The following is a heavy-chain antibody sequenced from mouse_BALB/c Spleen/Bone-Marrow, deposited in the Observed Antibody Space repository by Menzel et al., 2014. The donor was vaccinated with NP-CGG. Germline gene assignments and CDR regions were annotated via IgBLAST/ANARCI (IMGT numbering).Heavy chain of an antibody. D-gene: IGHD4-1*01. CDR2: IHPNSGNT. CDR3: ARYWSGFAY. Sequence: VQRVESGSVLARPGASVKLSCKASGHTFTSSWMHWAKQRPGQGLEWIGEIHPNSGNTNYNEKFKGKATLTVDTSSSTAYVDLSSLTSEDSAVYYCARYWSGFAYWGQGTLVTVSA. V-gene: IGHV1S130*01. J-gene: IGHJ3*01. CDR1: GHTFTSSW.